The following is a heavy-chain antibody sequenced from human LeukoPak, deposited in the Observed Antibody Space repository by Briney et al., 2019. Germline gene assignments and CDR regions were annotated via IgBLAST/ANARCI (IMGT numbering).Heavy chain of an antibody. CDR3: ASALYNLLGVGETAYGMDD. CDR1: GYTFTGYY. V-gene: IGHV1-2*02. D-gene: IGHD3-10*01. Sequence: GASVKVSCKASGYTFTGYYMHLVRQAPGQGLDWMGWISPNSGSTNYAQKVQVRGTMTRDRAISTTYMELSRLRYDDTVGYYCASALYNLLGVGETAYGMDDWGQGTTVTVSS. CDR2: ISPNSGST. J-gene: IGHJ6*02.